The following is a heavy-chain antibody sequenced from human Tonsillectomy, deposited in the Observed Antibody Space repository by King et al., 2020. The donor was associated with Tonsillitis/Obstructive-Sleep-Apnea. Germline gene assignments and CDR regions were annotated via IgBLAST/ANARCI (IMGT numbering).Heavy chain of an antibody. Sequence: VQLVQSGAEVKKPGASVKVSCEASGYTFTDYYVHWVRQAPGQGLEWMGRINPDSDGTKYAQKFQGRVTMTRDTSISTAYMELSRLRSDDTAVYYCARGPAFITTTGDNPFDSWGQGTLVTVSS. D-gene: IGHD1-1*01. V-gene: IGHV1-2*06. CDR3: ARGPAFITTTGDNPFDS. J-gene: IGHJ4*02. CDR2: INPDSDGT. CDR1: GYTFTDYY.